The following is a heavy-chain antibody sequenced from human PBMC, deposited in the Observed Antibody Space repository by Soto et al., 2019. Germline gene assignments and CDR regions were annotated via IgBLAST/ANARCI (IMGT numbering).Heavy chain of an antibody. J-gene: IGHJ4*02. CDR3: ARDGCSGGSCYPMIDY. CDR2: IYYSGST. CDR1: GGSVSSGSYY. Sequence: QVQLQESGPGLVKPSETLSLTCTVSGGSVSSGSYYWSWIRQPPGKGLEWIGYIYYSGSTNYNPSLKSRVTISVDTSKNQFSLKLSSVTAADTAVYYCARDGCSGGSCYPMIDYWGQETLVTVSS. V-gene: IGHV4-61*01. D-gene: IGHD2-15*01.